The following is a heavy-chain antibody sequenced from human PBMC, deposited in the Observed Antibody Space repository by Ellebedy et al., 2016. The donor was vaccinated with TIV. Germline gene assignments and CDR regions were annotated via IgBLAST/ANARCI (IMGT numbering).Heavy chain of an antibody. CDR3: ASRSIAVAGTGGVGY. Sequence: KVSXXGSGYSFTSYWIGWVRQMPGKGLEWMGIIYPGDSYTNYSPSFQGHVTISADKSISTAYLQWSSLKASDTAMYYCASRSIAVAGTGGVGYWGQGTLVTVSS. D-gene: IGHD6-19*01. J-gene: IGHJ4*02. CDR2: IYPGDSYT. V-gene: IGHV5-51*01. CDR1: GYSFTSYW.